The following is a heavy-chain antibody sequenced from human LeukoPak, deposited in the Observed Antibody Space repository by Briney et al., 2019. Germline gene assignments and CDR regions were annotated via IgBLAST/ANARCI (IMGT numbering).Heavy chain of an antibody. CDR2: MQYDGRDI. J-gene: IGHJ4*02. D-gene: IGHD3-16*01. V-gene: IGHV3-30*02. CDR1: GFTFSNYG. Sequence: PGGSLRLSCVTSGFTFSNYGIHWVRQAPGKGLEWVTFMQYDGRDIFYADSVKGRFTISRDNSKNTAYLQMNSLTTEDTAVYFCAQDVPIERVPGFGPGYWGQGTLVTVSS. CDR3: AQDVPIERVPGFGPGY.